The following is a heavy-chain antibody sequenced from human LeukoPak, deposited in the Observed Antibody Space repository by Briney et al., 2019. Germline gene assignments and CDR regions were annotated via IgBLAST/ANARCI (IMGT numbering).Heavy chain of an antibody. J-gene: IGHJ2*01. CDR1: GFTFDDYA. V-gene: IGHV3-9*01. D-gene: IGHD4-17*01. Sequence: GGSLRLSCAASGFTFDDYAMHWVRQAPGKGLEWVSGISWNSGSIGYADSVKGRFTISRDNAKNSLYLQMNSLRAEDTALYYCAKEPSHYAIYWYFDLWGRGTLVTVSS. CDR2: ISWNSGSI. CDR3: AKEPSHYAIYWYFDL.